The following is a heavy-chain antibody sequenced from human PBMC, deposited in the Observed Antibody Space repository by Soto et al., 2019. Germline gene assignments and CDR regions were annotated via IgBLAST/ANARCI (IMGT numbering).Heavy chain of an antibody. Sequence: GSGPTLVNPTETLTLTCTVSGFSLSNGRVGVTWIRQPPGKALEWLAYIFSNDEKSYSTSLKRRLTISKDTSKSQVVLTMTDMDPVDTATYYCARIEHYYYFYMDVWGKGTTVTVSS. V-gene: IGHV2-26*01. CDR3: ARIEHYYYFYMDV. CDR2: IFSNDEK. CDR1: GFSLSNGRVG. J-gene: IGHJ6*03.